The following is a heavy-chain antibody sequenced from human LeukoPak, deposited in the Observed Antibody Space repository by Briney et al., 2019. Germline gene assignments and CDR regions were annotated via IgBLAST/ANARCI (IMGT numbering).Heavy chain of an antibody. CDR3: ARVPRHDSSGYFGGDYYYYGMDV. CDR1: GGTFSSYA. V-gene: IGHV1-69*13. Sequence: GASVKVSCKASGGTFSSYAISWVRQAPGQGLEWMGGIIPIFGTANYAQKFQGRVTITADESTSTAYMELSSLRSEDTAVYYCARVPRHDSSGYFGGDYYYYGMDVWGQGTTVTVSS. J-gene: IGHJ6*02. CDR2: IIPIFGTA. D-gene: IGHD3-22*01.